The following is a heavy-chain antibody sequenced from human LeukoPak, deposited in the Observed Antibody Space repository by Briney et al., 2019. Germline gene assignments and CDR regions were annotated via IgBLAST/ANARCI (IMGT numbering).Heavy chain of an antibody. CDR2: IRSKIHGGTT. Sequence: SLRLSCTASGFTFGDYAIHWVRQAPGKGLEWVGFIRSKIHGGTTEYAASVKGRFTISRDDSKSVAYLQLNSLETEDTAVYYCTRDRLSYNWFDPWGQGTLVSVSS. CDR1: GFTFGDYA. D-gene: IGHD6-25*01. CDR3: TRDRLSYNWFDP. J-gene: IGHJ5*02. V-gene: IGHV3-49*04.